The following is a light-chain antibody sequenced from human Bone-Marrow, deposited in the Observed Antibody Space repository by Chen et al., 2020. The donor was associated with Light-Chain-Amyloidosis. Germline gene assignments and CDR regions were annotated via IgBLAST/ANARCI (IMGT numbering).Light chain of an antibody. CDR3: QVWDRSSDRPV. CDR2: DDS. Sequence: SYVLTQPSSVSLAPGQTATIACGGNNIGSTRVHWYQQTPGQAPLLVVYDDSDRPSGIPERLSGSNSGNTATLTIGRVEAGDEADYYCQVWDRSSDRPVFGGGTKLTVL. V-gene: IGLV3-21*02. J-gene: IGLJ3*02. CDR1: NIGSTR.